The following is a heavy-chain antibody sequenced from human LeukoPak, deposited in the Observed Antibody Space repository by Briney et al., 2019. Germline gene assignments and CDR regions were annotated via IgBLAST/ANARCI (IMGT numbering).Heavy chain of an antibody. V-gene: IGHV1-69*04. CDR3: VRDFRSRAHTAMVGYFDY. D-gene: IGHD5-18*01. Sequence: SVKVSCKASGGTFSSYAISWVRQAPGQGLEWMGRIIPILGIANYAQKFQGRVTITADKSTSTAYMELSSLRSEDTAVYYCVRDFRSRAHTAMVGYFDYWGQGTLVTVSS. CDR2: IIPILGIA. CDR1: GGTFSSYA. J-gene: IGHJ4*02.